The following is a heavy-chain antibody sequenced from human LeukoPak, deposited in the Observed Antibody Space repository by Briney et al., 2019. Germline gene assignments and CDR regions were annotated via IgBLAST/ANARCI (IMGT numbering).Heavy chain of an antibody. J-gene: IGHJ5*02. D-gene: IGHD1-26*01. V-gene: IGHV1-18*01. CDR3: ATAPSLYSGSYSFDP. CDR1: GYTFSTYG. Sequence: ASVKVSCKASGYTFSTYGISWVRQAPGQGLEWMGWINNYAQKFQGRVTMTEDTSTDTAYMELSSLRSEDTAVYYCATAPSLYSGSYSFDPWGQGTLVTVSS. CDR2: IN.